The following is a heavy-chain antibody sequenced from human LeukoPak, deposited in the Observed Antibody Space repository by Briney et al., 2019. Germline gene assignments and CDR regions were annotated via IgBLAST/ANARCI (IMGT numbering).Heavy chain of an antibody. D-gene: IGHD3-22*01. Sequence: PSETLSLTCTVSGYSITNTYYWGWIRQPPGKGLEWIGSIYYSGSTLYNPSLKSRVTMSIDTSKDQFSLKLTSVTAADTAVYYCARQGGGYDSSSYWHWFDPWGQGTLVTVSS. CDR1: GYSITNTYY. J-gene: IGHJ5*02. CDR2: IYYSGST. CDR3: ARQGGGYDSSSYWHWFDP. V-gene: IGHV4-38-2*02.